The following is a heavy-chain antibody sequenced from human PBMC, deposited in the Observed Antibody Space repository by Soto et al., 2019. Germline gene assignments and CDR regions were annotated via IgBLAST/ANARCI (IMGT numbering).Heavy chain of an antibody. CDR3: ARGWEAHTVSPGY. CDR1: GGSINSYY. CDR2: IYYTGST. Sequence: ASETLSLTCTVSGGSINSYYWSWIRQPPGKGLEWIGYIYYTGSTYYNPSLKSRVTMSVDTSKNQFSLKLSSVTAADTAVYYCARGWEAHTVSPGYWGQGTLVTVS. V-gene: IGHV4-59*01. D-gene: IGHD1-26*01. J-gene: IGHJ4*02.